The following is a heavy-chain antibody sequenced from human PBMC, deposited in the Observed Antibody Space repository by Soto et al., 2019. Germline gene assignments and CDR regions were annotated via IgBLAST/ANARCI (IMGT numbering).Heavy chain of an antibody. J-gene: IGHJ4*02. V-gene: IGHV3-9*01. D-gene: IGHD3-22*01. Sequence: EVQLVESGGGLVQPGRSLRLSCAASGFTFDDYAMHWVRQAPGQGLEWVSGISWNSGSIGYADSVKGRFTISRDNAKNSLYLQMNSLRAEDRALYYCAKDHDIYYDSSGYLGYWGQGTLVTVSS. CDR3: AKDHDIYYDSSGYLGY. CDR2: ISWNSGSI. CDR1: GFTFDDYA.